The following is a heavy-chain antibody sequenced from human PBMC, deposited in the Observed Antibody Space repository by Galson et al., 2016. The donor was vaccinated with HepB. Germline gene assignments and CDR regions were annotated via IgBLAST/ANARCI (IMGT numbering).Heavy chain of an antibody. CDR2: VSDDGSKR. D-gene: IGHD3-3*01. Sequence: SLRLSCAASGFTFSRYGMHWVRQGPGKGLEWVAIVSDDGSKRDYADSVRGRFTISRDNSKNTLSLQMNSLRDEDTAVYYCAREFWSGYMGSGALKKKRYGLDVWGQGTTVTVSS. J-gene: IGHJ6*02. CDR3: AREFWSGYMGSGALKKKRYGLDV. CDR1: GFTFSRYG. V-gene: IGHV3-30*12.